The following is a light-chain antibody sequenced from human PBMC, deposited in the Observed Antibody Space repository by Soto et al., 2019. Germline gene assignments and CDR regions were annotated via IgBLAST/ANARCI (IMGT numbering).Light chain of an antibody. V-gene: IGLV2-23*01. CDR3: CSYAGSSTWV. Sequence: QSALTQPASVSGSPGQSITISCTGTSSDVGSYNLVSWYQQHPGKAPKLMIYEGSKRPSGVSNRFSGSKSGNTASLTISGLKAEDEADYSCCSYAGSSTWVFGGGTKLTV. CDR1: SSDVGSYNL. CDR2: EGS. J-gene: IGLJ3*02.